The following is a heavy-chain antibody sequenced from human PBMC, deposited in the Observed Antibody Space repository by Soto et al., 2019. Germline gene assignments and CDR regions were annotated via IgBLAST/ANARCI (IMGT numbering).Heavy chain of an antibody. J-gene: IGHJ6*02. CDR1: GGSISSSSYY. D-gene: IGHD3-10*01. Sequence: ETLSLTCTVSGGSISSSSYYWGWIRQPPGKGLEWIGSIYYSGSTYYNLSLKSRVTISVDTSKNQFSLKLSSVTAADSGVDCCECVPGDYYYAMDVWGQGTTVTVSS. CDR3: ECVPGDYYYAMDV. V-gene: IGHV4-39*01. CDR2: IYYSGST.